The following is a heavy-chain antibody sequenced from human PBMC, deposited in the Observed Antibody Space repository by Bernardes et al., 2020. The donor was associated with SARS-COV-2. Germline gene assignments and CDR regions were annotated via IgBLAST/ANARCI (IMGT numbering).Heavy chain of an antibody. D-gene: IGHD2-15*01. CDR1: GGSLSSGGYY. V-gene: IGHV4-31*03. CDR3: ARDRGREVVVAASNVLDI. J-gene: IGHJ3*02. Sequence: TLSLTCTVSGGSLSSGGYYWSWIRQFPGRGLAWIGYLFYTGTTFYNAALKSRVTMSVDMSKNQFSLRLNSVTAADTAVYYCARDRGREVVVAASNVLDIWGQGTMVTVSS. CDR2: LFYTGTT.